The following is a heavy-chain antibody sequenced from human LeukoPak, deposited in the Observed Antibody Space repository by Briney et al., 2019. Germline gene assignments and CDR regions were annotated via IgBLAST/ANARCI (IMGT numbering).Heavy chain of an antibody. CDR3: ARPAGDYTYYYSYYMDV. V-gene: IGHV3-11*01. CDR2: ISGGGSTI. CDR1: GFTFSDYY. Sequence: GGSLRLSCAASGFTFSDYYMSWIRQAPGKGLEWISYISGGGSTIYYADSVKGRFTISRDNAKNSLYLQMNSLRAEDTAVYYCARPAGDYTYYYSYYMDVWGKGTTVTVSS. J-gene: IGHJ6*03. D-gene: IGHD4-17*01.